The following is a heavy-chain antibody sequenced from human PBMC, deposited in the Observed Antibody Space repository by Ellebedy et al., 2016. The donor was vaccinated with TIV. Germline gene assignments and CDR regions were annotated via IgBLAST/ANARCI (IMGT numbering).Heavy chain of an antibody. D-gene: IGHD3-16*02. J-gene: IGHJ6*02. V-gene: IGHV4-38-2*02. CDR3: ARANDDYVWGSYRYYYYGMDV. CDR2: IYHSGST. CDR1: GYSISSGYY. Sequence: SETLSLTXTVSGYSISSGYYWGWIRQPPGKGLEWIGSIYHSGSTYYNPSLKSRVTISVDTSKNQFSLKLSSVTAADTAVYYCARANDDYVWGSYRYYYYGMDVWGQGTTVTVSS.